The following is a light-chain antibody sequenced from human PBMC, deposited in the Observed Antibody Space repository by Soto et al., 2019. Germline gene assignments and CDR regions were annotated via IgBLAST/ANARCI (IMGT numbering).Light chain of an antibody. CDR2: EGS. CDR3: SSYAGAVV. J-gene: IGLJ2*01. Sequence: QSALTQPASVSGSPGQSITLSCTRTSSGVENSNLVSWYQHRPGKAPKLIIYEGSQRPSGVSDRFSGSKSGNTASLTISGLRAEDEADYYCSSYAGAVVFGGGTKVTVL. V-gene: IGLV2-23*01. CDR1: SSGVENSNL.